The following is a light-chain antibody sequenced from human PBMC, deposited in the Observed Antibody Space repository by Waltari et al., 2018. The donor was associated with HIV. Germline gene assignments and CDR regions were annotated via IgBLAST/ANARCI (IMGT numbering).Light chain of an antibody. Sequence: QSVLTQPPSASGTPGQKVTISCSGGTANLRANFVFWFQQFPGTAPKLLIYRDNLRHSGVPARFSGSKSGTSASLTISGLRSDDEAHYFCAVLDDTLGGGVFGGGTKLTVL. CDR2: RDN. J-gene: IGLJ2*01. V-gene: IGLV1-47*01. CDR1: TANLRANF. CDR3: AVLDDTLGGGV.